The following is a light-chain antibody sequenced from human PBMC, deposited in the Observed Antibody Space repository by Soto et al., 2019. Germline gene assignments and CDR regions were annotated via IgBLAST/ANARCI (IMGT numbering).Light chain of an antibody. Sequence: DIQMTQSPSTLSASVGDRVTITCRASQKIYSWLAWYQQKPGKAPKLLIYDASSLQSGVPSRFSGSESGTEFTLTISRLEPEDFAVYYCQQYGSSGTFGQGTKVDIK. J-gene: IGKJ1*01. V-gene: IGKV1-5*01. CDR1: QKIYSW. CDR3: QQYGSSGT. CDR2: DAS.